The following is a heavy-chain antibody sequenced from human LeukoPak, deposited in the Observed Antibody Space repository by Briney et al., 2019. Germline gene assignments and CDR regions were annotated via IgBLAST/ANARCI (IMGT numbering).Heavy chain of an antibody. CDR1: GYTFTGYY. CDR2: INPNSGGT. D-gene: IGHD1-7*01. Sequence: ASVKVSCKASGYTFTGYYMHWVRQAPGQGLEWMGWINPNSGGTNYAQEFQGRVTMTRDTSISTAYMELSRPRSDDTAVYYCARAQYNWNYSSGYWGQGTLVTVSS. CDR3: ARAQYNWNYSSGY. V-gene: IGHV1-2*02. J-gene: IGHJ4*02.